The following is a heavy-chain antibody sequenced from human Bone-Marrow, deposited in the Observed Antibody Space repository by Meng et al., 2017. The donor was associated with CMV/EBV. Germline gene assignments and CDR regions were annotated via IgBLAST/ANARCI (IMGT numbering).Heavy chain of an antibody. Sequence: GGSLRLSCAASGFTVSSNYMSWVRQAPGKGLEWVSVIYSGGSTYYADSVKGRFTISRDNSKNTLYLQMNSLRAEDTAVYYCAKDASHMYYYDSSGYRGPYYFDYWGQGTLVTVSS. CDR3: AKDASHMYYYDSSGYRGPYYFDY. CDR1: GFTVSSNY. D-gene: IGHD3-22*01. J-gene: IGHJ4*02. CDR2: IYSGGST. V-gene: IGHV3-53*01.